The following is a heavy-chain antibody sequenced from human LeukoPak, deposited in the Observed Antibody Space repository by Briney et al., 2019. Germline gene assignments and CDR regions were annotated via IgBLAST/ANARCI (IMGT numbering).Heavy chain of an antibody. J-gene: IGHJ6*03. Sequence: GGSLRLSCAASGFTFSSYWMSWVRQAPGKGLEWVANIKQDGSEKYYVDSVKGRLTISKDNAKNSLYLQMNSLRAEDTAVYYCARVDIVVVPAAIVGSGYYYYYMDVWGKGTTVTVSS. CDR1: GFTFSSYW. D-gene: IGHD2-2*02. CDR3: ARVDIVVVPAAIVGSGYYYYYMDV. V-gene: IGHV3-7*01. CDR2: IKQDGSEK.